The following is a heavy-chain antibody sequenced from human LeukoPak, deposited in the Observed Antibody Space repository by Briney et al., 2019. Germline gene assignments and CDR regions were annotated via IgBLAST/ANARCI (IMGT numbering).Heavy chain of an antibody. CDR3: AKLRYYYDSSGYSDY. CDR2: ISGSGGST. Sequence: GGSLRLSSAASGFTFSSYAMSWVRQAPGKGLEWVSAISGSGGSTYYADSVKGRFTISRDNSKNTLYLQKNSLRAEDTAVYYCAKLRYYYDSSGYSDYWGQGTLVTVSS. J-gene: IGHJ4*02. D-gene: IGHD3-22*01. V-gene: IGHV3-23*01. CDR1: GFTFSSYA.